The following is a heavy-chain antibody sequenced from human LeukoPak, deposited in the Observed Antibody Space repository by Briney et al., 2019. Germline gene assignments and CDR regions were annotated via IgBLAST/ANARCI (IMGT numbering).Heavy chain of an antibody. CDR1: GGSFSGYY. D-gene: IGHD2-8*01. CDR3: ARDMDGVCYLDY. CDR2: INHSGSA. Sequence: PSETLSLTCAVYGGSFSGYYWSWIRQPPGKGLEWIGEINHSGSANYNPSLKSRVTISVDTSKNQFSLKLSSVTAADTAVYYCARDMDGVCYLDYWGQGTLVTVSS. V-gene: IGHV4-34*01. J-gene: IGHJ4*02.